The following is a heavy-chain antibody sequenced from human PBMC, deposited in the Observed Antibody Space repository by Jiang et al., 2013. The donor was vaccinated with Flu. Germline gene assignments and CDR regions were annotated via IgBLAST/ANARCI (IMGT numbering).Heavy chain of an antibody. Sequence: SGAEVKKPGASMKVSCKTSGYTFASYAIHWVRQAPGQNLEWMGWINAGNGNTKFSQKFQGRVTITRDTSANTASLELSSLTSEDTAVYYCARGNQYYYDRSGYLNWFDPWGQGTLVTVSS. CDR2: INAGNGNT. CDR3: ARGNQYYYDRSGYLNWFDP. D-gene: IGHD3-22*01. V-gene: IGHV1-3*01. CDR1: GYTFASYA. J-gene: IGHJ5*02.